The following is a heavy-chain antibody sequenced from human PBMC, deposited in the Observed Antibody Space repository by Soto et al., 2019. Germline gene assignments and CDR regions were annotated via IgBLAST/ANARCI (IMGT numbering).Heavy chain of an antibody. V-gene: IGHV4-31*03. CDR2: IYYSGST. J-gene: IGHJ5*02. CDR1: GGSISSGGYY. CDR3: ARAHSPGVAVTGYWFDP. D-gene: IGHD6-19*01. Sequence: SETLSLTCTVSGGSISSGGYYWSWIRQHPGKGLEWIGYIYYSGSTYYNPSLKSRVIISVDTSKNQFSLKLTSVTAADTAVYYCARAHSPGVAVTGYWFDPWGQGTLVTVSS.